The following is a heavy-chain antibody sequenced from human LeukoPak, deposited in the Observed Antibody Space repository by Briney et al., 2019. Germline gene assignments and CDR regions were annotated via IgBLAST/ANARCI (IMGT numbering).Heavy chain of an antibody. CDR1: GYTFTGYY. CDR3: ARVKDSSGWLTRRVNYYCMDV. V-gene: IGHV1-2*02. CDR2: INPNSGGT. J-gene: IGHJ6*03. D-gene: IGHD6-19*01. Sequence: ASVKVSCKASGYTFTGYYMHWVRQAPGQGLEWMGWINPNSGGTNYAQKFQGRVTMTRDTSISTAYMELSRLRSDDTAVYYCARVKDSSGWLTRRVNYYCMDVWGKGTTVTVSS.